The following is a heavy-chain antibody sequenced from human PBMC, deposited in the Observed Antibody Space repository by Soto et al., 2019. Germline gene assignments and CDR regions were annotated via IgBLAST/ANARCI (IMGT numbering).Heavy chain of an antibody. Sequence: SETLSLTCAVYGGSFSGYYWSWIRQPPGKGLEWIGEINHSGGTNYNPSLKSRVTISVDTSKNQFSLKLSSVTAADTAVYYCARLPYYYGSGSYRYYYYMDVWGKGTTVTVSS. CDR2: INHSGGT. D-gene: IGHD3-10*01. J-gene: IGHJ6*03. CDR1: GGSFSGYY. CDR3: ARLPYYYGSGSYRYYYYMDV. V-gene: IGHV4-34*01.